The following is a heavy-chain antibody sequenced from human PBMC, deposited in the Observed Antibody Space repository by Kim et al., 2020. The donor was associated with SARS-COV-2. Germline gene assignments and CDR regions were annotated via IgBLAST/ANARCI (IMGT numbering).Heavy chain of an antibody. V-gene: IGHV1-69*13. CDR1: GGTFSSYA. J-gene: IGHJ4*02. D-gene: IGHD2-15*01. CDR2: IIPIFGTA. CDR3: ASAYCSGGSCYSDYYFDY. Sequence: SVKVSCKASGGTFSSYAISWVRQAPGQGLEWMGGIIPIFGTANYAQKFQGRVTITADESTSTAYMELSSLRSEDTAVYYCASAYCSGGSCYSDYYFDYWGQGTLVTVSS.